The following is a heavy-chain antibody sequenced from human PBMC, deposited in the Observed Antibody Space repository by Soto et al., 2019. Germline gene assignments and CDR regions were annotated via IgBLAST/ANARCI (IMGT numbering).Heavy chain of an antibody. CDR3: AHRRRSGSYPTNWFDP. V-gene: IGHV2-5*02. CDR2: IYWDDDK. D-gene: IGHD1-26*01. CDR1: GFSLSTSGVG. J-gene: IGHJ5*02. Sequence: QITLKESGPTLVKPTQTLTLTCTFSGFSLSTSGVGVGWIRQPPGKALEWLALIYWDDDKRYSPSLKSRLTITXXNXKXXGVRTMTNMDPVDTATYYCAHRRRSGSYPTNWFDPWGQGTLVTVSS.